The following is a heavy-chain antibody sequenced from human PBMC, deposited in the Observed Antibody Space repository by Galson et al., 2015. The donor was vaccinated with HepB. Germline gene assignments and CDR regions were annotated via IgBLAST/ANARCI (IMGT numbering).Heavy chain of an antibody. V-gene: IGHV1-69*02. Sequence: SCKASGGTLSSYTISWVRQAPGQGLEWMGRIIPILGIANYAQKFQGRVTITADKSTSTAYMELSSLRSEDTAVYYCARLPTIAAAGRSWFDPWGQGTLVTVSS. D-gene: IGHD6-13*01. CDR1: GGTLSSYT. CDR2: IIPILGIA. CDR3: ARLPTIAAAGRSWFDP. J-gene: IGHJ5*02.